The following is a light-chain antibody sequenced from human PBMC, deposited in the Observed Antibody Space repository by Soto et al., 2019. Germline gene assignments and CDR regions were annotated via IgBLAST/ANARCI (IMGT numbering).Light chain of an antibody. J-gene: IGKJ1*01. Sequence: MPPYPPTLSVVPGESATLSCRASQSVSSNLAWYQQKPGQAPRLLIYGASTRATGIPDRFSGSGSGTDFTLTIRRLEPEDFAVYYCQQYGSSPRTFGQGTKVDIK. CDR2: GAS. CDR3: QQYGSSPRT. V-gene: IGKV3-20*01. CDR1: QSVSSN.